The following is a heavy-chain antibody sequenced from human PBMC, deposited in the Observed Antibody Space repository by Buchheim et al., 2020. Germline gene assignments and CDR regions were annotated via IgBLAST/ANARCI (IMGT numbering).Heavy chain of an antibody. Sequence: QVQLVQSGAEVKKPGASVKVSCKASGYTFTGYYMHWVRQAPGQGLEWMGWINPNSGGTNYAQTFQGRVTMTRATSISTAYMELSRLRSDDTAVYYCARVPAATYYYGMDVWGQGTT. D-gene: IGHD2-2*01. J-gene: IGHJ6*02. CDR3: ARVPAATYYYGMDV. V-gene: IGHV1-2*02. CDR1: GYTFTGYY. CDR2: INPNSGGT.